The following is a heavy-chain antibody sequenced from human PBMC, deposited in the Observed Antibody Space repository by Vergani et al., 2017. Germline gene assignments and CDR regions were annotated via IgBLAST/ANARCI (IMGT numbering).Heavy chain of an antibody. Sequence: QAQLVESGGGVVQPGSSLRLSCAASGFTFTDYGMHWVRQAPGKGLEWVAVIWSNGVNKYYADSVRGRFTFSRDNSRYTLDLQMDSLRAEDTAVYYCARDQVPAAIRLNVGNYMDVWGKGTTVIVSS. J-gene: IGHJ6*03. CDR3: ARDQVPAAIRLNVGNYMDV. CDR2: IWSNGVNK. V-gene: IGHV3-33*01. CDR1: GFTFTDYG. D-gene: IGHD2-2*02.